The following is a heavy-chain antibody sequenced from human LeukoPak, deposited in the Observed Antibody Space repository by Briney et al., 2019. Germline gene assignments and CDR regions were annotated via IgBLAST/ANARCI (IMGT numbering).Heavy chain of an antibody. V-gene: IGHV4-59*01. CDR3: AGTIGAAGTWNTAVVYYYYGMDV. CDR2: IYYSGST. Sequence: SETLSLTCTVSGGSISSYYWSWIRQPPGKGLEWIGYIYYSGSTNYNPSLKSRVTISVDTSKNQSSLKLSSVTAADTAVYYCAGTIGAAGTWNTAVVYYYYGMDVWGQGTTVSVS. D-gene: IGHD6-13*01. J-gene: IGHJ6*02. CDR1: GGSISSYY.